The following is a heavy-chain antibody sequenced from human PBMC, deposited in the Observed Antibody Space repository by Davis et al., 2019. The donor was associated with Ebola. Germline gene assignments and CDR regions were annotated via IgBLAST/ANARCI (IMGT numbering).Heavy chain of an antibody. J-gene: IGHJ4*02. CDR1: GGSISSHY. Sequence: SETLSLTCTVSGGSISSHYWSWIRQPPGKGLEWIGYIYYSGSTNYNPSLKSRVTISVDTSKNQFSLKLSSVTAADTAVYYCARDLNYYDSSGAYWGQGTLVTVSS. CDR2: IYYSGST. V-gene: IGHV4-59*11. CDR3: ARDLNYYDSSGAY. D-gene: IGHD3-22*01.